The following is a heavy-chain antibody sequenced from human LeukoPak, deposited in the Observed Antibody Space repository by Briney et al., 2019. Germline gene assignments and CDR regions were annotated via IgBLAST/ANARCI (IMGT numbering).Heavy chain of an antibody. CDR1: GFTFSSYG. CDR2: ISYDGSNK. Sequence: SGRSLRLSCAASGFTFSSYGVHWVRQAPGKGLEWVAVISYDGSNKYYADSVKGRFTTSRDNSKNTLYLQMNSLRAEDTAVYYCAKDSSRLNYYFDYWGQGTLVTVSS. V-gene: IGHV3-30*18. J-gene: IGHJ4*02. D-gene: IGHD6-13*01. CDR3: AKDSSRLNYYFDY.